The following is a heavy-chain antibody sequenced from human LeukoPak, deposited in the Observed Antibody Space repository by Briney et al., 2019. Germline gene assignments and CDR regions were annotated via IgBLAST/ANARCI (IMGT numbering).Heavy chain of an antibody. CDR1: GYTFINYY. V-gene: IGHV1-46*01. J-gene: IGHJ4*02. D-gene: IGHD4-23*01. CDR3: TGGGGNWYYFEY. CDR2: INPSGGST. Sequence: ASVKVSCKASGYTFINYYMYWVRQAPGQGLEWMGVINPSGGSTSYAQKFQGRVTMTRDTSTSTVYMELSSLRSEDTAVYYCTGGGGNWYYFEYWGQGTLVTVSS.